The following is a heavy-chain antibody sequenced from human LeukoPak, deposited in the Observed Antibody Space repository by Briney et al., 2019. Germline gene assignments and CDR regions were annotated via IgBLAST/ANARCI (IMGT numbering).Heavy chain of an antibody. CDR3: ARLCSSTSCPFDY. CDR2: IYYSGST. J-gene: IGHJ4*02. CDR1: GGSISSYY. V-gene: IGHV4-59*08. Sequence: PSETLSLTCTVSGGSISSYYWSWIRQPPGKGLEWIGYIYYSGSTNYNPSLKSRVTISVDTSKNQFSLILNSVTAADTAVYYCARLCSSTSCPFDYWGQGTLVTVSS. D-gene: IGHD2-2*01.